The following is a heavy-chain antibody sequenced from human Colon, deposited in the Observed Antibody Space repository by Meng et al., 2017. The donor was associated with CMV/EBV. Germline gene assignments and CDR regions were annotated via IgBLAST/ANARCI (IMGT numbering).Heavy chain of an antibody. V-gene: IGHV3-30*04. CDR2: ISYDGSKK. Sequence: LSVAVSGFTFSSYAMHWLRQAPGKGLEWVAFISYDGSKKKYADSVTGRFSISRDTPKDTLYLEVNSLKTDDTAIYYCARDKGTGAFDYWGQGSLVTVSS. CDR1: GFTFSSYA. D-gene: IGHD3/OR15-3a*01. J-gene: IGHJ4*02. CDR3: ARDKGTGAFDY.